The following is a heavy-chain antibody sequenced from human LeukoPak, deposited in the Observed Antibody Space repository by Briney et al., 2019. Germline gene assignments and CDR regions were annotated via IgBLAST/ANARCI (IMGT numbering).Heavy chain of an antibody. CDR2: IYYSGNT. J-gene: IGHJ4*02. CDR1: GGSISSYY. Sequence: SETLSLTCTVSGGSISSYYWSWIRQPPGKGLEWIGYIYYSGNTNYNPSLKSRVTISVDMSKNQFSLKLSSVTAADTAVYYCARRSRYYYDSNGYYGYWGQGTLVTVSS. D-gene: IGHD3-22*01. CDR3: ARRSRYYYDSNGYYGY. V-gene: IGHV4-59*12.